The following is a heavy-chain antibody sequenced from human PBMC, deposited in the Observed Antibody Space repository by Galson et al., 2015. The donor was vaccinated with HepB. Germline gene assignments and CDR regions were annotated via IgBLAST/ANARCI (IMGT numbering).Heavy chain of an antibody. V-gene: IGHV3-64D*06. D-gene: IGHD2-2*01. J-gene: IGHJ6*02. CDR3: VKDGDVVVPAAIDYYYYGMDV. CDR1: GFTFRSYA. Sequence: SLRLSCAASGFTFRSYAMHWVRQAPGKGLEYVSAISSNGGSTYYADSVKGRFTISRDNSKNTLYLQMSSLRAEDTAVYYCVKDGDVVVPAAIDYYYYGMDVWGQGTTVTVSS. CDR2: ISSNGGST.